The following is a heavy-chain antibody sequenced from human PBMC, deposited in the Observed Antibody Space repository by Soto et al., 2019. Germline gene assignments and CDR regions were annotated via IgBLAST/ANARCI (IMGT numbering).Heavy chain of an antibody. CDR2: IYHSGGT. CDR1: GGPITSGGYS. D-gene: IGHD4-17*01. J-gene: IGHJ5*02. V-gene: IGHV4-30-2*01. CDR3: ARTMTTSGWFDP. Sequence: SETLSLTCAVSGGPITSGGYSFICIRQPPWKGLEWIGYIYHSGGTYYNPSLKSRVTLSIDRTKKQFSLKLKSVTAADTAVYFCARTMTTSGWFDPWGQGTLVTVSS.